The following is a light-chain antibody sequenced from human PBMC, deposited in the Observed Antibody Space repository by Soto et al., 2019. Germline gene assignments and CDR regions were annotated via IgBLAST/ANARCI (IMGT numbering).Light chain of an antibody. CDR1: QGIRND. J-gene: IGKJ4*01. CDR3: QKANSFPLA. V-gene: IGKV1-6*01. Sequence: AIQMTQSPSSLSASVGDRVTITCRASQGIRNDLGWYQHKRGNAPKLVISTASILQSGVPSRYRGSPSGTEFTLTISSLQPEDFATHYCQKANSFPLAFGGGTKV. CDR2: TAS.